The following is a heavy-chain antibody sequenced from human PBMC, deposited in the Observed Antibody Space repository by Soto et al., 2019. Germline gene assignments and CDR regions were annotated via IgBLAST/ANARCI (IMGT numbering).Heavy chain of an antibody. CDR2: IYYSGST. D-gene: IGHD1-7*01. V-gene: IGHV4-59*01. Sequence: SETLSLTCTVSGGSISSYYWSWIRQPLGKGLEWIGYIYYSGSTNYNPSLKSRVTISVDTSKNQFSLKLSSVTAADTAVYYCARGGPREDWNYAGGYYYYGMDVWGQGTTVTVS. CDR3: ARGGPREDWNYAGGYYYYGMDV. CDR1: GGSISSYY. J-gene: IGHJ6*02.